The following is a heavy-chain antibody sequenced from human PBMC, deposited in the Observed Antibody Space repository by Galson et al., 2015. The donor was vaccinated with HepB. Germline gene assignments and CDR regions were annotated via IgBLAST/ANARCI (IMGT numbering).Heavy chain of an antibody. Sequence: SVKVSCKASGGTFSSYAISWVRQAPGQGLEWMGGIIPIFGTANYAQKFQGRVTITADESTSTAYMELSSLRSEDTAVYYCARASYYDFWSGYSRGQVGAFDIWGQGTLVTVSS. CDR3: ARASYYDFWSGYSRGQVGAFDI. CDR2: IIPIFGTA. J-gene: IGHJ4*02. D-gene: IGHD3-3*01. V-gene: IGHV1-69*13. CDR1: GGTFSSYA.